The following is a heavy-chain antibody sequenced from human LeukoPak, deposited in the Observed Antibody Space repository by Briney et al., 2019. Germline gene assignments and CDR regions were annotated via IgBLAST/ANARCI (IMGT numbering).Heavy chain of an antibody. V-gene: IGHV4-59*01. CDR1: GGSISSYY. D-gene: IGHD3-22*01. J-gene: IGHJ4*02. Sequence: SETLSLTCTVSGGSISSYYWSWIRQPPGKGLEWIGYIYYSGSTNYNPSLKSRVTISVDTSKNQFSLKLSSVTAADTAVYYCARAAYYYDSSGYYSPTFDYWGQGTLVTVSS. CDR2: IYYSGST. CDR3: ARAAYYYDSSGYYSPTFDY.